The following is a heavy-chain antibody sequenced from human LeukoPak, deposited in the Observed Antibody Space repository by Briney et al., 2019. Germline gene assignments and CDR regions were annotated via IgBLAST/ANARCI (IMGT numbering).Heavy chain of an antibody. CDR1: GGSISSGGYY. V-gene: IGHV4-31*03. J-gene: IGHJ4*02. CDR3: ARSPGLADLDY. D-gene: IGHD6-13*01. CDR2: IYYSGST. Sequence: SQTLSLTCTVSGGSISSGGYYWSWIRQHPGKGLEWIGYIYYSGSTNYNPSLLSRVTMSVDTSKNQSSLRLSSVTAADTAVYYCARSPGLADLDYWGQGTLVTVSS.